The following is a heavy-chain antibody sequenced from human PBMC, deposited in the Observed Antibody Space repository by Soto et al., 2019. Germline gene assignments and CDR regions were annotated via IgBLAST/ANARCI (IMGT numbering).Heavy chain of an antibody. CDR1: GFTFSSYC. CDR2: INSDGSST. Sequence: XGSLRLSCAASGFTFSSYCMHWVRQAPGKGLVWVSRINSDGSSTSYADSVKGRFTISRDNAKNTLYLQMNSLRAEDTAVYYCASLPHDTLTGYPPWFDSWAQGTLVTVSS. CDR3: ASLPHDTLTGYPPWFDS. D-gene: IGHD3-9*01. J-gene: IGHJ5*01. V-gene: IGHV3-74*01.